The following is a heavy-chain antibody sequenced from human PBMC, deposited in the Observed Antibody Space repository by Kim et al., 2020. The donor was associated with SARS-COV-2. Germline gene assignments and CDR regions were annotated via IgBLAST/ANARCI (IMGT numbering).Heavy chain of an antibody. CDR1: GYTFTSYY. J-gene: IGHJ4*02. CDR3: VRSEVPTYYYDSSDDNGLVVWVY. CDR2: INPSGGST. V-gene: IGHV1-46*01. Sequence: ASVKVSCKASGYTFTSYYMHWVRQAPGQGLEWMGIINPSGGSTSYAQKFQGRVTMTRDTTTSTVYMELSSLRSEDTAVYYCVRSEVPTYYYDSSDDNGLVVWVYWGQGTLVTVSS. D-gene: IGHD3-22*01.